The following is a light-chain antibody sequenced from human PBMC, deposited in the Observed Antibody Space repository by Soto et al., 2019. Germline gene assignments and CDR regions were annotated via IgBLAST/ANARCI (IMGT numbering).Light chain of an antibody. CDR3: AHGLASTLA. V-gene: IGKV2-28*01. Sequence: EIVLTQSPLSLPVTPGEPASISCRSSRNLLHSNVYYYLDWYLQKPGQSPQLLIYLGSNRASGAPDRFSGSGSCTDFTLTISRVEAEHVGVYFFAHGLASTLAFGAGAKV. CDR1: RNLLHSNVYYY. J-gene: IGKJ4*01. CDR2: LGS.